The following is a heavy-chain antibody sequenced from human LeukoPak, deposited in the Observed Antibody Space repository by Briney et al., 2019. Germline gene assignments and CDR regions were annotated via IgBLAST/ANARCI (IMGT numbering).Heavy chain of an antibody. J-gene: IGHJ4*02. CDR3: ARGGYYAATDI. CDR1: GLTFSSHA. Sequence: GGSLRLSCAASGLTFSSHAMYWVRQAPGKGLEYVSAIVSNGGNTYYADSVRGRFTISRDNSKDTVYLQMGSLRPEDTAVYYCARGGYYAATDIWGQGALVTVSS. V-gene: IGHV3-64*02. CDR2: IVSNGGNT. D-gene: IGHD3-3*01.